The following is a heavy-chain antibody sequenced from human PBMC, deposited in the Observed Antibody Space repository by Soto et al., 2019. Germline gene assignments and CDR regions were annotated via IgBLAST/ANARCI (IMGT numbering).Heavy chain of an antibody. CDR1: GFTFGSYA. V-gene: IGHV3-23*01. CDR2: INDNGNLR. J-gene: IGHJ4*02. CDR3: AKAFGDWYPFEK. D-gene: IGHD2-21*02. Sequence: GGSLRLSCVASGFTFGSYAMTWVRRAPGKGLEWVSTINDNGNLRYYAESVRGRFTISRDNSKNTLYLQLNNLRAEDSARYYCAKAFGDWYPFEKWGLGALVTVSS.